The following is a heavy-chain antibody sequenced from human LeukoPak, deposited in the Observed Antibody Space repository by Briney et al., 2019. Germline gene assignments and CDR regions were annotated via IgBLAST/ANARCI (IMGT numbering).Heavy chain of an antibody. J-gene: IGHJ4*02. CDR3: AREPGTATGY. Sequence: ASVKVSCTASGYTFTGYYLRWVRQAPGQGLEWMGWIYPNTGGTKSTQKFQGRVSMTRDTSITTAHMEINRLTSDDTAVYYWAREPGTATGYWGQGTLVTVSS. D-gene: IGHD1-1*01. CDR1: GYTFTGYY. V-gene: IGHV1-2*02. CDR2: IYPNTGGT.